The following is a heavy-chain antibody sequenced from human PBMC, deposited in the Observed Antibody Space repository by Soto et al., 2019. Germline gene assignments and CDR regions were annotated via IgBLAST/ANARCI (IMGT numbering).Heavy chain of an antibody. D-gene: IGHD2-15*01. CDR1: GGSIRNVY. CDR3: ARAHAPTLPFDS. V-gene: IGHV4-59*01. J-gene: IGHJ4*01. Sequence: SETLSLTCTVSGGSIRNVYWSWIRQAPGKGLEWIGFIFHSGNTKYNPSLKSRVTISVDTSKNQFSLSLDSVTAADTAVYFCARAHAPTLPFDSWGQGTLVTVSS. CDR2: IFHSGNT.